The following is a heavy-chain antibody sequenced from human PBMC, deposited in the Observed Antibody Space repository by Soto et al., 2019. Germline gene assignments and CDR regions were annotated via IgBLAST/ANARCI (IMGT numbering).Heavy chain of an antibody. Sequence: GGSLRLSCTASGLPFSNYAMIVVRTTQGKGLEWVSTFSSSGGGTYYADSVKGRFTIPRDNSKNTLYLQMNSLRAEDTAVYYCTKANRYCSGANCFTFDYWGLGTLVTVSS. V-gene: IGHV3-23*01. D-gene: IGHD2-15*01. CDR3: TKANRYCSGANCFTFDY. CDR2: FSSSGGGT. CDR1: GLPFSNYA. J-gene: IGHJ4*02.